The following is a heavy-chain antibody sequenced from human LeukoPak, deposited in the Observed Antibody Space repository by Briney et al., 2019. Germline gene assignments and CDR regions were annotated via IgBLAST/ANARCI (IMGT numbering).Heavy chain of an antibody. D-gene: IGHD3-16*01. Sequence: PSETLSLTCSVSGGTISSFYWNWIRQPPGKGLEWIGYMSNSGSTNYNPSLKSRLTISVDTSKNHLSLRLSSVTAADTAVYYCARGNYDDSYAYGGDFDSWGQGTLVTVSS. J-gene: IGHJ4*02. CDR3: ARGNYDDSYAYGGDFDS. V-gene: IGHV4-59*01. CDR2: MSNSGST. CDR1: GGTISSFY.